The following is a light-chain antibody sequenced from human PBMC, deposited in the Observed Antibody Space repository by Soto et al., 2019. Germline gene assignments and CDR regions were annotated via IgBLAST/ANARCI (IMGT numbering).Light chain of an antibody. Sequence: DIQMTQSPSTLSASVGDRVTITCRASQSISSWLAWYQQKPGKAPKLLIYDASSLESGVPSRFSGSGSGTEFTLTISSLQPDDFAIYDCQLYETFGQGTKVEIK. V-gene: IGKV1-5*01. CDR3: QLYET. J-gene: IGKJ1*01. CDR1: QSISSW. CDR2: DAS.